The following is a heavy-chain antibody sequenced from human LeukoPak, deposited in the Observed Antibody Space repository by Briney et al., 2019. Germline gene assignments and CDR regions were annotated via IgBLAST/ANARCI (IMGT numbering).Heavy chain of an antibody. CDR3: ASTIVVVPAAIPPFDAFDI. D-gene: IGHD2-2*02. CDR2: IYYSGGT. J-gene: IGHJ3*02. V-gene: IGHV4-39*01. Sequence: TSETLSLTCTVSGGSISSSSYYWGWIRQPPGKGLEWIGSIYYSGGTYYNPSLKSRVTISVDTSKNQFSLKLSSVTAADTAVYYCASTIVVVPAAIPPFDAFDIWGQGTMVTVSS. CDR1: GGSISSSSYY.